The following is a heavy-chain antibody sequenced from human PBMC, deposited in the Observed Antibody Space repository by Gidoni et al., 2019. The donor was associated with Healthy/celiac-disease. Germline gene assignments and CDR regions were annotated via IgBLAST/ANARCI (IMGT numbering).Heavy chain of an antibody. CDR2: IKSKTDGGTT. J-gene: IGHJ4*02. V-gene: IGHV3-15*01. D-gene: IGHD2-15*01. Sequence: EVQLVESGGGLVKPGGSLRLSCAASGFTFSHAWMSWVRQAPGKGLEWVGRIKSKTDGGTTDYDAPVKGRFTISRDDSKNTLYLQMNSLKTEDTAVFYCTTLLHCSGGSCYSDWGQGTLVTVSS. CDR1: GFTFSHAW. CDR3: TTLLHCSGGSCYSD.